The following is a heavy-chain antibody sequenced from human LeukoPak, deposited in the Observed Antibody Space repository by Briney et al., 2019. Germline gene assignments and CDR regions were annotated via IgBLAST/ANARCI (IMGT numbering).Heavy chain of an antibody. CDR2: IIPSSGST. D-gene: IGHD4-11*01. CDR3: ARSDYNDYRGLGF. V-gene: IGHV1-46*01. CDR1: GYAFTSYH. J-gene: IGHJ4*02. Sequence: ASVKVSCKSSGYAFTSYHIHWMRRAPGQGLGWMGIIIPSSGSTTYAQKFQGRVTMTRDTSTSTVYMELSSLTSDDTAVYFCARSDYNDYRGLGFWGQGTLVTVSS.